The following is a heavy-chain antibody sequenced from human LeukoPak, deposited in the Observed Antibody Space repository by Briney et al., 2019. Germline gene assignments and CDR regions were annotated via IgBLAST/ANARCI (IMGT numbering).Heavy chain of an antibody. CDR1: GYTFTSYD. CDR2: MNPNSGNT. V-gene: IGHV1-8*01. J-gene: IGHJ6*02. Sequence: ASVKVSCTASGYTFTSYDINWVRQATGQGLEWMGWMNPNSGNTGYAQKFQGRVTMTRNTSISTAYMELSSLRSEDTAVYYCARKGASSGWYDYYYYGMDVWGQGTTVTVSS. CDR3: ARKGASSGWYDYYYYGMDV. D-gene: IGHD6-19*01.